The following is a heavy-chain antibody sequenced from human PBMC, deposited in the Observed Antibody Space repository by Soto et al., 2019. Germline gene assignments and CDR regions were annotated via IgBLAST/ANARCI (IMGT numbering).Heavy chain of an antibody. Sequence: QEQLVQSGAEVKKPGSSVKVSCKASVDTFRRYAITWVRQAQGQGLEWMGGVIPMYGIATSAQKFQGRVTTSSDKSTSTAHMELTSLISEDTAVYYCARDPNQLRYGYYHGMHVWGQGTTV. CDR1: VDTFRRYA. CDR2: VIPMYGIA. J-gene: IGHJ6*01. CDR3: ARDPNQLRYGYYHGMHV. V-gene: IGHV1-69*17. D-gene: IGHD1-1*01.